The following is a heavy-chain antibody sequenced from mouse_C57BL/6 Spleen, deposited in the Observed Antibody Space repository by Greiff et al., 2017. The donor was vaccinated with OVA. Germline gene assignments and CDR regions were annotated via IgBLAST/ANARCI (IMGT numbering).Heavy chain of an antibody. J-gene: IGHJ4*01. V-gene: IGHV14-1*01. Sequence: EVQLQQSGAELVRPGASVKLSCTASGFNIKDYYMHWVKQRPEQGLEWIGRIDPEGGDTEYAPKFQGKATMTADTSSNTAYLQLSSLTYEDTAVYYCTRGVYGSSSYYYAMDYWGQGTSVTVSS. CDR3: TRGVYGSSSYYYAMDY. CDR2: IDPEGGDT. D-gene: IGHD1-1*01. CDR1: GFNIKDYY.